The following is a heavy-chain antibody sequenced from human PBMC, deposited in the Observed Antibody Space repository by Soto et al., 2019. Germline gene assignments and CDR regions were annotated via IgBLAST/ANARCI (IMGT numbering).Heavy chain of an antibody. Sequence: SGTLSLTCTVSGGPISSGGYYSSWIRQPPGKGLGWIGYIYYSGSTYYNPSLKSRVTISVDTSKNQFSLKLSSVTAADTAVYYCARGGEVGYDILTGINNWFDPWGQGTLVTVSS. V-gene: IGHV4-30-4*01. D-gene: IGHD3-9*01. J-gene: IGHJ5*02. CDR2: IYYSGST. CDR1: GGPISSGGYY. CDR3: ARGGEVGYDILTGINNWFDP.